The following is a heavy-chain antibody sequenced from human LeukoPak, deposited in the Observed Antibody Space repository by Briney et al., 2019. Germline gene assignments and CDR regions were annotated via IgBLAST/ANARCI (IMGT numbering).Heavy chain of an antibody. J-gene: IGHJ4*02. CDR2: ISAYNGNT. Sequence: VASVKVSCKASGYTFTSYGISWVRQAPGQGLEWMGWISAYNGNTNYAQKLQGRVTMTTDTSTSTAYVELRSLRSDDTAVYYCAREAPALLRYFDWLPIPGGFFDYWGQGTLVTVSS. CDR3: AREAPALLRYFDWLPIPGGFFDY. V-gene: IGHV1-18*01. CDR1: GYTFTSYG. D-gene: IGHD3-9*01.